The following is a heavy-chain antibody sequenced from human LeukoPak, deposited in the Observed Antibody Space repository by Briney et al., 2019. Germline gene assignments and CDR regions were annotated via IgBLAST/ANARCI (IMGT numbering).Heavy chain of an antibody. Sequence: PGGSLRLTCAASGFTFSNYDMHWVRQATGQGLEWVSGIGTAGDTYYAGSVKGRFTISRENAKNSLYLQMKSLRAGDTAVYYCARGSPLFQHWGQGTLVTVSS. CDR1: GFTFSNYD. CDR2: IGTAGDT. V-gene: IGHV3-13*01. CDR3: ARGSPLFQH. D-gene: IGHD3-10*01. J-gene: IGHJ1*01.